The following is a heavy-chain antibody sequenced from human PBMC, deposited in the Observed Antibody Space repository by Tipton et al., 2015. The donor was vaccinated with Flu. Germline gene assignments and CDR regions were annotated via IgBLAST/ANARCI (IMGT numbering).Heavy chain of an antibody. V-gene: IGHV4-38-2*01. CDR3: VRRDYSNYVSDPKNWFDS. D-gene: IGHD4-11*01. CDR2: TFHSGNT. J-gene: IGHJ5*01. Sequence: GLVKPSETLSLTCGVSGDSIRSSNYYWGWIRQPPGKGLEWIGNTFHSGNTYLNPSLKSRVTISIDTSKNQFSLKLSSVTAADTAVYFCVRRDYSNYVSDPKNWFDSWGQGTLVTVSS. CDR1: GDSIRSSNYY.